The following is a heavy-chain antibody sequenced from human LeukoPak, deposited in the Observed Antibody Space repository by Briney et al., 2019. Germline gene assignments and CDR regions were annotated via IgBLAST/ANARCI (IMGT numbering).Heavy chain of an antibody. CDR3: ARGAARMVEIATIISFEY. CDR1: GFTVSSNS. Sequence: GGSLRLSCTVSGFTVSSNSMSWVRQAPGKGLEWVSFIYSGTTHYSDSVKGRFTISRDNSKNTLYLQMNSLRAEDTAVYYCARGAARMVEIATIISFEYWGQGTLVTVSS. D-gene: IGHD5-24*01. CDR2: IYSGTT. J-gene: IGHJ4*02. V-gene: IGHV3-66*03.